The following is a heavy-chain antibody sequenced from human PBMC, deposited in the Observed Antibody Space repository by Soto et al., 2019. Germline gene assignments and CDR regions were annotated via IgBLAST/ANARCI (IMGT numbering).Heavy chain of an antibody. CDR3: ARVRWSLMDV. J-gene: IGHJ6*02. Sequence: PSETLSLTCTVSGGSISSYYWSWIRQPPGKGLEWIGYIYYSGSTNYNPSLKSRVTISVDTSKNQFSLKLSSVTAADTAVYYCARVRWSLMDVWGQGTTVTVSS. CDR2: IYYSGST. V-gene: IGHV4-59*01. D-gene: IGHD4-17*01. CDR1: GGSISSYY.